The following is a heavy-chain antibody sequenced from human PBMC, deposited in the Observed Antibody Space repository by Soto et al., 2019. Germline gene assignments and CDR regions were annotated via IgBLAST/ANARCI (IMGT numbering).Heavy chain of an antibody. V-gene: IGHV1-46*01. J-gene: IGHJ3*02. CDR1: GYTFTSYY. Sequence: GASVKVSCKASGYTFTSYYMHWVRQAPGQGLEWMGIINPSGGSTSYAQKFQGRVTMTRDTSTSTAYMELSRLRSDDTAVYYCARGPALDFWSNIDAFDIWGQGTMVTVSS. D-gene: IGHD3-3*01. CDR2: INPSGGST. CDR3: ARGPALDFWSNIDAFDI.